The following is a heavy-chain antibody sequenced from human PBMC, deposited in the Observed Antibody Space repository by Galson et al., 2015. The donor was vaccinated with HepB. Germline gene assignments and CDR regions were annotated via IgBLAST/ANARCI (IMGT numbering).Heavy chain of an antibody. CDR3: ARDNTNLDSLDI. Sequence: SLRLSCAASGFTFSVYWMSWVRQPPGKGPEWVASVRQDGREKYYVDSVKGRFTISRDNGKNSLYLQMDSLGAKDTAVYYCARDNTNLDSLDIWGQGTMITVSS. J-gene: IGHJ3*02. V-gene: IGHV3-7*01. CDR2: VRQDGREK. CDR1: GFTFSVYW. D-gene: IGHD2-8*01.